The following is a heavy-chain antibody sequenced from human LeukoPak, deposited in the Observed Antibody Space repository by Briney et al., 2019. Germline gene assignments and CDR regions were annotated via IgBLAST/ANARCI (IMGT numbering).Heavy chain of an antibody. V-gene: IGHV3-23*01. D-gene: IGHD5-12*01. CDR1: GFTFGNYA. CDR3: AKGASSYGGSSRGAFDY. J-gene: IGHJ4*02. Sequence: GGSLRLSCAASGFTFGNYAMSWVRQAPGKGLEWVSAIRAGGSDSFYADSVKGRFTISRDNSKNTLSLQMNSLRAEDTAVYYCAKGASSYGGSSRGAFDYWGQRTMVTVSS. CDR2: IRAGGSDS.